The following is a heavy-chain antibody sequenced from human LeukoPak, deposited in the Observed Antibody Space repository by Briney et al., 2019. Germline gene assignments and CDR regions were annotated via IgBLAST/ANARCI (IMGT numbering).Heavy chain of an antibody. Sequence: SVKVSCKASGGTFSSYAISWVRQDPGQGLEWMGRIIPIFGTANYAQKFQGRVTITTDESTSTAYMELSSLRSEDTAVYYCARSLGGSNWFDPWGQGTLVTVSS. CDR2: IIPIFGTA. V-gene: IGHV1-69*05. J-gene: IGHJ5*02. CDR3: ARSLGGSNWFDP. D-gene: IGHD5-12*01. CDR1: GGTFSSYA.